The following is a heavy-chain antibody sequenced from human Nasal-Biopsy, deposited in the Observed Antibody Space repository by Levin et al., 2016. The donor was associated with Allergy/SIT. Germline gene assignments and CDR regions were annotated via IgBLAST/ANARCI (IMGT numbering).Heavy chain of an antibody. D-gene: IGHD6-6*01. J-gene: IGHJ4*02. CDR1: GFSFNNHA. CDR2: VWFNGRTT. V-gene: IGHV3-33*01. Sequence: GESLKISCVASGFSFNNHAIHWVRQAPGKGLEWVAVVWFNGRTTYSAESVKGRFAISRDNSKNTLYLEMNSLRVEDTAVYYCARDGSTIGVRPDYWGQGTLVTVSS. CDR3: ARDGSTIGVRPDY.